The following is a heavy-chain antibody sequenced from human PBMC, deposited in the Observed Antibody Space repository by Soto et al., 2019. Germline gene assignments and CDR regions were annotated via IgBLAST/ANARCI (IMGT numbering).Heavy chain of an antibody. CDR2: IYDNGIT. J-gene: IGHJ4*02. V-gene: IGHV4-59*12. CDR1: GRSXTSYY. Sequence: QVVLQESGPGLVKPSETLSLTCSVSGRSXTSYYWSXXRXXXXKXXEWIGYIYDNGITSQNPSLKSRVTMSADTSQNQFSLKLTSVTGADTAVYYCARTYDSNGYANEFDSWGQGILVTVTS. CDR3: ARTYDSNGYANEFDS. D-gene: IGHD3-22*01.